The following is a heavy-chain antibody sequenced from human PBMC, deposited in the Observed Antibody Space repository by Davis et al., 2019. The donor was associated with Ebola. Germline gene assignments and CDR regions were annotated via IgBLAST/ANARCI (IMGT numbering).Heavy chain of an antibody. J-gene: IGHJ4*02. CDR1: GFTFSSYG. Sequence: GESLKISCAASGFTFSSYGMHWVRQAPGKGLEWVAFIRYDGSNKYYADSVKGRFTISRDNSKNTLYLQMNSLRAEDTAVYYCAKDRHRSSSAPLDYWGQGTLVTVSS. CDR3: AKDRHRSSSAPLDY. V-gene: IGHV3-30*02. D-gene: IGHD6-6*01. CDR2: IRYDGSNK.